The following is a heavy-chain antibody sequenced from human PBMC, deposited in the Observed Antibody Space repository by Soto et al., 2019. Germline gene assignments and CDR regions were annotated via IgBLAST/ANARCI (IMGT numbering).Heavy chain of an antibody. V-gene: IGHV1-69*13. D-gene: IGHD6-13*01. CDR3: ARASHGVAAAGTVAFDI. J-gene: IGHJ3*02. CDR1: GGTFSSYA. Sequence: ASVKVSCKASGGTFSSYAISWVRQAPGQGLEWMGGIIPIFGTANYAQKFQGRVTITADESTSTAYMELSSLRSEDTAVYYCARASHGVAAAGTVAFDIWGQGTMVTVSS. CDR2: IIPIFGTA.